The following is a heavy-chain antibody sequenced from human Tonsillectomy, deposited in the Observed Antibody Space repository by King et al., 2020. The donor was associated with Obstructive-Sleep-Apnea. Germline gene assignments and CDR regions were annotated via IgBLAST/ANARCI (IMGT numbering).Heavy chain of an antibody. CDR3: TTDRFGELLYLAPYFDY. CDR2: IKSKADGGTT. V-gene: IGHV3-15*01. Sequence: EVQLVESGGGFVKPGGSLRLSCAASGFTFSNAWMSWVRQAPGKGLEWVGRIKSKADGGTTDYAAPVKGRFIISRGDSKDTLYLQMNSLKTEDTAVYYCTTDRFGELLYLAPYFDYWGQGTLVTVSS. CDR1: GFTFSNAW. J-gene: IGHJ4*02. D-gene: IGHD3-10*01.